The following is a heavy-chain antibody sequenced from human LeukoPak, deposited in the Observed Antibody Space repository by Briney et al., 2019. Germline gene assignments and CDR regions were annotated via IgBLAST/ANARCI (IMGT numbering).Heavy chain of an antibody. CDR3: ARDSGYSAFDY. Sequence: GGSLRLSCAASGFTFSNYWMTWVRQAPGKGLEWVANINRDGGEIYYVDSVRGRFTISRDNAKNSLYLQMNNLRADDTAVYYCARDSGYSAFDYWGQGTLVTVSS. V-gene: IGHV3-7*05. J-gene: IGHJ4*02. CDR2: INRDGGEI. D-gene: IGHD5-12*01. CDR1: GFTFSNYW.